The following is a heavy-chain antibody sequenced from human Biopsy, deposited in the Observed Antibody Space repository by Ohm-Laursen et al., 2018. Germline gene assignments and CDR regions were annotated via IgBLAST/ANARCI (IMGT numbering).Heavy chain of an antibody. CDR1: GYTFTAFS. D-gene: IGHD2-2*01. Sequence: GSSVKVSCKPSGYTFTAFSVHWIRQAPGQGLEWMGWINPKSGDTDYSQNFQGRVSMTRDTSISTAYMDLSRLRSDDTAVYYCARGRRHCSGTCSRWYFDLWGRGTLVTVSS. V-gene: IGHV1-2*02. CDR2: INPKSGDT. J-gene: IGHJ2*01. CDR3: ARGRRHCSGTCSRWYFDL.